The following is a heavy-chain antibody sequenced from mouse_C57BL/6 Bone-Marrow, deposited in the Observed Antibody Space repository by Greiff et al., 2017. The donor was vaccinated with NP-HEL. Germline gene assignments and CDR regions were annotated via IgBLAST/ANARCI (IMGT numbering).Heavy chain of an antibody. CDR1: GFTFSDAW. D-gene: IGHD1-1*01. Sequence: LQQSGGGLVQPGGSMKLSCAASGFTFSDAWMDWVRQSPEKGLEWVAEIRNKANNHATYYAESVKGRFTISRDDSKSSVYLQMNSLRAEDTGIYYCTRGTTVVQPLFAYWGQGTLVTVSA. CDR2: IRNKANNHAT. CDR3: TRGTTVVQPLFAY. V-gene: IGHV6-6*01. J-gene: IGHJ3*01.